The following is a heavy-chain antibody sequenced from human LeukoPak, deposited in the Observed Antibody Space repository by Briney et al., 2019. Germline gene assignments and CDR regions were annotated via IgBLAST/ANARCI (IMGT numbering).Heavy chain of an antibody. Sequence: ASVKVSCKASGYTFTSYGISWVRQAPGQGLEWMGWISAYNGNTNYAQKLQGRVTMTTDTSTSTAYMELRSLRSGDTAVYYCARSGAYYYDSSGYYAVGYWGQGTLVTVSS. V-gene: IGHV1-18*01. CDR1: GYTFTSYG. CDR2: ISAYNGNT. D-gene: IGHD3-22*01. CDR3: ARSGAYYYDSSGYYAVGY. J-gene: IGHJ4*02.